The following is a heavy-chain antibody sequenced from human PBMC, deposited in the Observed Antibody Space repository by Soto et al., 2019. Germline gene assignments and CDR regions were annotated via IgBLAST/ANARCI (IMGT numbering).Heavy chain of an antibody. V-gene: IGHV4-30-4*01. CDR1: GGSISSGDYY. Sequence: SETLSLTCTVSGGSISSGDYYWSWIRQPPGKGLEWIGYIYYSGSTYYNPSLKSRVTISVDTSKNQFSLKLSSVTAADTAVYYCARGQRGYCSGGSCYGHLDYWGQGTLVTVSS. CDR2: IYYSGST. D-gene: IGHD2-15*01. CDR3: ARGQRGYCSGGSCYGHLDY. J-gene: IGHJ4*02.